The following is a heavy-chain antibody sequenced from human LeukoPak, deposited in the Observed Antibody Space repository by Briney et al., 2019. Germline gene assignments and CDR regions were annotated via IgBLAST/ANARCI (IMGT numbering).Heavy chain of an antibody. J-gene: IGHJ5*02. D-gene: IGHD1-26*01. CDR3: ARDIVGLDP. V-gene: IGHV3-53*01. Sequence: GGSLRLSCAASGFTFSSYAVSWVRQAPGKGLEWVSVIYSGGSTYYADSVKGRFTISRDNSKNTLYLQMNSLRAEDTAVYYCARDIVGLDPWGQGTLVTVSS. CDR1: GFTFSSYA. CDR2: IYSGGST.